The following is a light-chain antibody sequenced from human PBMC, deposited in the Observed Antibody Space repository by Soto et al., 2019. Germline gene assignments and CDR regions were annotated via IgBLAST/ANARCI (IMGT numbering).Light chain of an antibody. J-gene: IGKJ1*01. Sequence: EIVLTQSPSTLSLSPGEGATLSCRASQSVSSYLAWYQQKPGQAPRLLIYDASNRATGIPARFSGSGSGTDFTLIISSLEPEDFAVYYCQQRSHWPVTFGLGTKV. CDR1: QSVSSY. CDR2: DAS. CDR3: QQRSHWPVT. V-gene: IGKV3-11*01.